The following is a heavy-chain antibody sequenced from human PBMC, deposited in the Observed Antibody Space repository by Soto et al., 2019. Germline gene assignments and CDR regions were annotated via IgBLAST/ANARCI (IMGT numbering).Heavy chain of an antibody. D-gene: IGHD1-26*01. J-gene: IGHJ5*02. CDR3: ATQEVGGSYVYTFDP. Sequence: PSETLYLTCTVSGGSITSSSYYWGWIRQPPGKGLEWIGSIYYSGSTYYNPSLKSRVTISVDTSKNQFSPKLSSVTAADTAVYYCATQEVGGSYVYTFDPWGQGTLVTVS. CDR1: GGSITSSSYY. CDR2: IYYSGST. V-gene: IGHV4-39*01.